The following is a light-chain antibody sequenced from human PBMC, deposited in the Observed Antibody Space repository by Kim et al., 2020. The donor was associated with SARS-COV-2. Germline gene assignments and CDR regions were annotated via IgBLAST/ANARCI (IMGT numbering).Light chain of an antibody. V-gene: IGLV2-14*03. J-gene: IGLJ1*01. CDR3: SSYTSSSTPYV. CDR1: NSDVGGYNS. CDR2: DVS. Sequence: QSITSSRTRTNSDVGGYNSVSMYQHHPGKATNLMIYDVSNRPAGVFNRFSGSKSGNTASLTISGLQAEDEADYYCSSYTSSSTPYVFGSGTKVTVL.